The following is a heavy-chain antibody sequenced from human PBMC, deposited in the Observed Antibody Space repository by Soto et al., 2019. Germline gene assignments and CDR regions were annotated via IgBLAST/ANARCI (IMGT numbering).Heavy chain of an antibody. CDR1: GYTFTSYY. Sequence: ASVKVSCKSSGYTFTSYYIHWVRQAPGQGLEWMGIINPSGGSTSYAQKFQGRVTMTRDTSTSTVYMELSSLRSEDTAVYYCARVYSSSWLDPWGQGTLVTVSS. J-gene: IGHJ5*02. CDR2: INPSGGST. CDR3: ARVYSSSWLDP. V-gene: IGHV1-46*01. D-gene: IGHD6-13*01.